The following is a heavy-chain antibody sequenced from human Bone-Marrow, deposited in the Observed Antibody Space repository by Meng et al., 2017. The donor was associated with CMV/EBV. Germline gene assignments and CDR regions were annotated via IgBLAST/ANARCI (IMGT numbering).Heavy chain of an antibody. V-gene: IGHV3-66*02. CDR2: IYSGGST. J-gene: IGHJ4*02. Sequence: GGSLRLSCAASGFTVSSNYMSWVRQAPGKGLEWVSVIYSGGSTYYADSVKGRFTISRDNSKNTLYLQMNSLRAEDTAVYYCARDLGNGRITMSYWGQRTLVTVSS. D-gene: IGHD3-10*02. CDR3: ARDLGNGRITMSY. CDR1: GFTVSSNY.